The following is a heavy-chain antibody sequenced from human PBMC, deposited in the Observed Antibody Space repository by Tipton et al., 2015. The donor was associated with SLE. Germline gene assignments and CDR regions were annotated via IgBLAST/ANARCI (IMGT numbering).Heavy chain of an antibody. CDR1: GFKFRVYA. V-gene: IGHV3-9*01. CDR3: VKDLLSGDCTGGNCYPGAFDI. J-gene: IGHJ3*02. D-gene: IGHD2-15*01. CDR2: GSWNGGSL. Sequence: SLRLSCEGSGFKFRVYAIHWVRQAPGGGLEGVSGGSWNGGSLGYAESVRGRFTVSRDNGKNSLYLQMNSLRVEDTALYYCVKDLLSGDCTGGNCYPGAFDIWGQGTMVTVSS.